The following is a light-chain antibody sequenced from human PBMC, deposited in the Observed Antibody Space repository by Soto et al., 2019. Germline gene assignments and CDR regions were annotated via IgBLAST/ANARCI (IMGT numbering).Light chain of an antibody. CDR2: WAS. J-gene: IGKJ1*01. V-gene: IGKV4-1*01. CDR3: QQYYSTLWT. CDR1: QSVLYSSNNKNY. Sequence: DDVMTPSPDSLAVSLGERATINCKSSQSVLYSSNNKNYLAWYQQKPGQPPKLLIYWASTRESGVPDRFSGSGAGSDFTLTISSLLAEDEAVYYCQQYYSTLWTFGQGTKVDIK.